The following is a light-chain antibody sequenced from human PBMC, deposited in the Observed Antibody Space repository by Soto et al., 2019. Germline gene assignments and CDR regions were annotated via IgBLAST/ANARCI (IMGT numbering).Light chain of an antibody. Sequence: QSVLTQPASVSGSPGQSITISCTGTSSDVGGYDYVSWYQQHPGKAPKLIIYDVSSRPSGLSNRFSGSKSGNTASLTISGLQTEDEADYFCSSYRSSGTSYVFGTGTKVTVL. V-gene: IGLV2-14*01. CDR3: SSYRSSGTSYV. CDR1: SSDVGGYDY. J-gene: IGLJ1*01. CDR2: DVS.